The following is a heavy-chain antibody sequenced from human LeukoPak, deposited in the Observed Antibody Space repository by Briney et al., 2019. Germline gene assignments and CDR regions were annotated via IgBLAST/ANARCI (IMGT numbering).Heavy chain of an antibody. CDR2: ISYDGSNK. D-gene: IGHD3-22*01. CDR1: GFTFSSYA. V-gene: IGHV3-30-3*01. J-gene: IGHJ4*02. CDR3: ARVAYYYDSSGYDY. Sequence: GGSLRLSCAASGFTFSSYAMHWVRQAPGKGLEWVAVISYDGSNKYYADSVKGRFTISRDNSKNTLYLQMNSLRAGDTAVYYCARVAYYYDSSGYDYWGQGTLVTVSS.